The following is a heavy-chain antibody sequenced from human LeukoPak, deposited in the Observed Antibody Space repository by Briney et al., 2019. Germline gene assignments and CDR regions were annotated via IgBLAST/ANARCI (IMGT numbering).Heavy chain of an antibody. CDR2: INAGNGNT. CDR1: GYTFTSYA. J-gene: IGHJ5*02. V-gene: IGHV1-3*01. D-gene: IGHD3-3*01. CDR3: ARTAEWSNQNWFDP. Sequence: ASVKVSCKASGYTFTSYAMHWVRQAPGQRLEWMGWINAGNGNTKYSQKFQGRVTITADESTSTAYMELSSLRSEDTAVYYCARTAEWSNQNWFDPWGQGTLVTVSS.